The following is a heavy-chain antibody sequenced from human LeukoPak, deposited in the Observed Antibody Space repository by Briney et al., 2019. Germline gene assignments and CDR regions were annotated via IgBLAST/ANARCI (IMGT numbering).Heavy chain of an antibody. Sequence: GGSLRLSCAVSGFTFSSYGMNWVRQAPGKGLEWVSYISSSGSTIYYADSVKGRFTISRDNAKNSLYLQMNSLRAEDTAVYYCARGVGRITIFSGGNDAFDIWGQGTMVTVSS. V-gene: IGHV3-48*03. J-gene: IGHJ3*02. CDR2: ISSSGSTI. CDR3: ARGVGRITIFSGGNDAFDI. CDR1: GFTFSSYG. D-gene: IGHD3-9*01.